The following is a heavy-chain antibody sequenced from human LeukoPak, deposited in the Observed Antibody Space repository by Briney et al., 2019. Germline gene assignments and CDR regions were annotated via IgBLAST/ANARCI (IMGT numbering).Heavy chain of an antibody. CDR3: ASYRRGYRTSFDY. CDR2: VYYSGST. J-gene: IGHJ4*02. CDR1: GGSISSGGYY. D-gene: IGHD5-18*01. V-gene: IGHV4-61*08. Sequence: SQTLSLTCAVSGGSISSGGYYWSWIRQPPGKGLEWIGYVYYSGSTNYNPSLKSRVTISVDTSKNQFSLKLSSVTAAGTAVYYCASYRRGYRTSFDYWGQGTLVTVSS.